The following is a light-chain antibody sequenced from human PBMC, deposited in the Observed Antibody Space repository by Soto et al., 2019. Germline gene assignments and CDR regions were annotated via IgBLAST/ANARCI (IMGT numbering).Light chain of an antibody. CDR2: GVS. CDR1: QSISSY. J-gene: IGKJ5*01. V-gene: IGKV3-15*01. CDR3: QQYSDWPSIT. Sequence: EIVMTQSPETLSVSAGERATLSCRATQSISSYLAWYQLKPGQAPRLLIDGVSTRATGIPARFSGSGSGTEFTLTISSLQSEDVAVYYCQQYSDWPSITFGQGTRLEIK.